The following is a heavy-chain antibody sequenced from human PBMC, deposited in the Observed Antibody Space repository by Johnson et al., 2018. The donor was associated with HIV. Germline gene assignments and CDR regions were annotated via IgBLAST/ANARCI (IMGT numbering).Heavy chain of an antibody. D-gene: IGHD5-24*01. CDR3: AREGGDGYSPSAFDI. CDR2: IHYDGNNN. Sequence: QVQLVESGGGLVKPGGSLRLSCAASAFTFSSYAIHWVRQAPGQWLEWVAFIHYDGNNNYYADSVKGRIIISRDNSKNTLYLQMNSLRAEDTAVYYCAREGGDGYSPSAFDIWGQGTMVTVSS. J-gene: IGHJ3*02. CDR1: AFTFSSYA. V-gene: IGHV3-30*02.